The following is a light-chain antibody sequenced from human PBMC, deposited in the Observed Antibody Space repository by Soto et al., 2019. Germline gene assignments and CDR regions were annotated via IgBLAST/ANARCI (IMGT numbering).Light chain of an antibody. J-gene: IGKJ2*01. CDR1: QSIINW. CDR2: GAS. Sequence: DIQMTQSPSTLSASVGDRVTITCRASQSIINWLAWYQLKPGKATKLLIYGASSLESGVPSRFSGSGSGTEFTLTISSLQPDDFATYYCQHYDGYFGQGTKLELK. CDR3: QHYDGY. V-gene: IGKV1-5*03.